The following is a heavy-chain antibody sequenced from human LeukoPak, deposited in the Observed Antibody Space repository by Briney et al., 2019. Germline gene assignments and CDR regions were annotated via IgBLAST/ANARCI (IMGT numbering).Heavy chain of an antibody. Sequence: SQTLSLTCTVSGASIRSGDYYWSWIRQPPGKGLEWIGYIYDSGSTYYNPSLKSRITISVDTSENRFSLKLSSVTATDTAVYYCARDCSGGSCYGAFDIWGQGTMVTVSS. CDR1: GASIRSGDYY. D-gene: IGHD2-15*01. V-gene: IGHV4-30-4*01. CDR3: ARDCSGGSCYGAFDI. J-gene: IGHJ3*02. CDR2: IYDSGST.